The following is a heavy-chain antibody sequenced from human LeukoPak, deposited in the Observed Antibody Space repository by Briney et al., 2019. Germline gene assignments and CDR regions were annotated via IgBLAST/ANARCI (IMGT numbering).Heavy chain of an antibody. V-gene: IGHV4-59*12. CDR3: ARDGDSSGENWFDP. D-gene: IGHD6-19*01. Sequence: SETLSLTCTVSGGSISSYYWSWIRQPPGKGLEWIGYIYYSGSTNYNPSLKSRVTISVDTSKNQFSLKLSSVTAADTAVYYCARDGDSSGENWFDPWGQGTLVTVSS. J-gene: IGHJ5*02. CDR2: IYYSGST. CDR1: GGSISSYY.